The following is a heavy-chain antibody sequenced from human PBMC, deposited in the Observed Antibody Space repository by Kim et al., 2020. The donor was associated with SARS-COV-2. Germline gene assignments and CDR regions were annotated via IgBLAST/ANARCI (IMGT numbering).Heavy chain of an antibody. Sequence: GGSLRLSCAASGFTFGIYAMSWARQAPGKGLEWVSTISDSGRNTHYADSVKGRFTISRDNSMNTLYLQMNSLRAEDTAVYYCDASAYWGQGTLVTVSS. CDR2: ISDSGRNT. CDR1: GFTFGIYA. CDR3: DASAY. V-gene: IGHV3-23*01. J-gene: IGHJ4*02.